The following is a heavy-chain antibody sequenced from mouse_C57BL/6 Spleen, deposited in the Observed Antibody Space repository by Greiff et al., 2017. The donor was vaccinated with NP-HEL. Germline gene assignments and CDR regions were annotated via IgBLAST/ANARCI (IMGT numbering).Heavy chain of an antibody. Sequence: EVQLQQSGAELVRPGASVKLSCTASGFNIKDDYMHWVKQRPEQGLEWIGWIDPENGDTEYASKFQGKATITADTSSNTAYLQLSSLTSEDTAVYYCTTERLRDWFAYWGQGTLVTVSA. J-gene: IGHJ3*01. CDR1: GFNIKDDY. CDR3: TTERLRDWFAY. D-gene: IGHD2-4*01. CDR2: IDPENGDT. V-gene: IGHV14-4*01.